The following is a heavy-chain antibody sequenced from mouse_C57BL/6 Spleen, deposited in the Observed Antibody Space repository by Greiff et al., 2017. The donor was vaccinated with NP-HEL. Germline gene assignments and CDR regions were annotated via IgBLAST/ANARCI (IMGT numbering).Heavy chain of an antibody. CDR2: ISYDGSN. J-gene: IGHJ3*01. CDR3: ARERPYDYDGFAY. V-gene: IGHV3-6*01. D-gene: IGHD2-4*01. CDR1: GYSITSGYY. Sequence: VQLKQSGPGLVKPSQSLSLTCSVTGYSITSGYYWNWIRQFPGNKLEWMGDISYDGSNNYNPSLKNRISITRDTSKNQFFLKLNSVTTEDTATYYCARERPYDYDGFAYWGQGTLVTVSA.